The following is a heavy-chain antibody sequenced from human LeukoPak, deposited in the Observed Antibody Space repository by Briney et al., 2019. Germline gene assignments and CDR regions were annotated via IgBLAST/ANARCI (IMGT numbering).Heavy chain of an antibody. CDR2: IYYSGST. Sequence: SETLSLTCTVSGGSISSYYWSWIRQSPGKGLEWVGYIYYSGSTNYNPSLKSRVTISVDTSKNQFSLKLSSVTAADTAVYYCARLSLFEDSSGWLDPWGQGTLVTVSS. CDR1: GGSISSYY. D-gene: IGHD3-22*01. J-gene: IGHJ5*02. CDR3: ARLSLFEDSSGWLDP. V-gene: IGHV4-59*08.